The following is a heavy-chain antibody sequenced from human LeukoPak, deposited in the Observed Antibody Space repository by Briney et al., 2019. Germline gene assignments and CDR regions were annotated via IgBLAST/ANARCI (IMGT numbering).Heavy chain of an antibody. Sequence: ASVKVSFKASGYTFTSYAMHWVRQAPGQRLEWMGWINAGNGNTKYSQKFQGRVTITRDTSASTAYMELSSLRSEATAVYYCARERGTWIQKYFQHWGQGTLVTVSS. CDR1: GYTFTSYA. V-gene: IGHV1-3*01. J-gene: IGHJ1*01. CDR2: INAGNGNT. D-gene: IGHD5-18*01. CDR3: ARERGTWIQKYFQH.